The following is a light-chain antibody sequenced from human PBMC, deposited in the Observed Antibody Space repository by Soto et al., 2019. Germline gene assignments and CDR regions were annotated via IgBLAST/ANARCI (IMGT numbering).Light chain of an antibody. CDR1: QSVSSY. V-gene: IGKV3-15*01. J-gene: IGKJ1*01. Sequence: EIVMTQSPATLSASPGERAALSCRASQSVSSYLAWYQQKPGQAPRLLMYGGSTRATGIPARFSGSGSGTAFTLTISSLQSEDFAVYYCQQYGNWPPWTFGQGTKVEIK. CDR3: QQYGNWPPWT. CDR2: GGS.